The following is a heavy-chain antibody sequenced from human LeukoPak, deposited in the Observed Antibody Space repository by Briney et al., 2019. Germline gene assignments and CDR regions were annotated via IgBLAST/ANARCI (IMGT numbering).Heavy chain of an antibody. J-gene: IGHJ4*02. V-gene: IGHV3-48*03. CDR2: ISSSGSTI. D-gene: IGHD6-19*01. CDR1: GFTFSSYE. CDR3: AREEWLSRGLDY. Sequence: GGSLRLSCAASGFTFSSYEMNWVRQAPGKGLEWVSYISSSGSTIYYADSVKGRFTISRDNAKNSLYLQMNSLRAEDTAAYYCAREEWLSRGLDYWGQGTLVTVSS.